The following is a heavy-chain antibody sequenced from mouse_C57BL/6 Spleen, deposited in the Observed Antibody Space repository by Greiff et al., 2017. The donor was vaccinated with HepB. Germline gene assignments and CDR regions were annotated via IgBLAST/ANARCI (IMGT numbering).Heavy chain of an antibody. J-gene: IGHJ3*01. Sequence: EVQLQQSGAELVRPGASVKLSCTASGFNIKDDYMHWVKQRPEQGLEWIGWIDPENGDTEYASKFQGKATITADTSSNTAYLQLSSLTSEDTAVYYCTTRHRRAWFAYRGQGTLVTVSA. V-gene: IGHV14-4*01. CDR2: IDPENGDT. CDR1: GFNIKDDY. CDR3: TTRHRRAWFAY.